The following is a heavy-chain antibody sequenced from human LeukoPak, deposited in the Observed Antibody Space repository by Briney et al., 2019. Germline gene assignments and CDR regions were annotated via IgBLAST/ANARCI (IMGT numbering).Heavy chain of an antibody. CDR3: ARAVSYSSSWYGGYYYYMDV. CDR2: TYYRSKWYN. Sequence: SQTLSLTCAISGDSVSSNSAAWNWIRQSPSRGLEWLGRTYYRSKWYNDYAVSVKSRITINPDTSKNQFSLQLNSVTPEDTAVYYCARAVSYSSSWYGGYYYYMDVWGKGTTVTISS. D-gene: IGHD6-13*01. J-gene: IGHJ6*03. V-gene: IGHV6-1*01. CDR1: GDSVSSNSAA.